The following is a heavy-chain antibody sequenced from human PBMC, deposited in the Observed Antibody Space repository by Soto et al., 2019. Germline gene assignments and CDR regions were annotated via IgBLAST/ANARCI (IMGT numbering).Heavy chain of an antibody. CDR3: ASPLHYYYDSSGSSPWMD. CDR1: GGSFRSSSYY. CDR2: IFYSGSA. V-gene: IGHV4-39*01. J-gene: IGHJ4*02. Sequence: QLKLQESGPGLVKPSETLSLNCAVSGGSFRSSSYYWGWIRQPPGKGLEWVVNIFYSGSAYYNPSLNTRVTISVDTSSNQFTLRLSSVTAADTAVYYCASPLHYYYDSSGSSPWMDCGQGTLVTVSS. D-gene: IGHD3-22*01.